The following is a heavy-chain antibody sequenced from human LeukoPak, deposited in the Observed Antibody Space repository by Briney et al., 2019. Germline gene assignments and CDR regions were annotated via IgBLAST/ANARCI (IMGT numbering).Heavy chain of an antibody. CDR3: ARESGYSQFDY. V-gene: IGHV1-69*04. CDR2: IIPILGIA. Sequence: SAKDSRKASGGTLSSYAISWVRPAPGEGLEWMGRIIPILGIANYAQKLQSRVTITADKSPSPAYMALRSPRSDDTAVCYCARESGYSQFDYLGRGALVTVSS. D-gene: IGHD3-22*01. CDR1: GGTLSSYA. J-gene: IGHJ4*02.